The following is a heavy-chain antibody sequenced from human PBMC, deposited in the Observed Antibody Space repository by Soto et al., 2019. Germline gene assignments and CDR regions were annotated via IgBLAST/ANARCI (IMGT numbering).Heavy chain of an antibody. V-gene: IGHV1-2*02. CDR3: ARDLRGYCSGGSCTSKYYYYYYGMDV. CDR1: GYTFTGYY. J-gene: IGHJ6*02. Sequence: QVQLVQSGAEVKKPGASVKVSCKASGYTFTGYYMHWVRQAPGQGLEWMGWINPNSGGTNYAQKFQGRITLTRDTSVSTAYMELSRLRSDDSAVYYCARDLRGYCSGGSCTSKYYYYYYGMDVWGQGTTVTVSS. CDR2: INPNSGGT. D-gene: IGHD2-15*01.